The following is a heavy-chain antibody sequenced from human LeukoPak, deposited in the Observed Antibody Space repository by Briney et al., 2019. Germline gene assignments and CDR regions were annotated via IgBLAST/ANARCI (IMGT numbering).Heavy chain of an antibody. D-gene: IGHD3-9*01. CDR3: ARVPGYYDILTGPLYWFDP. CDR1: GASISSYY. V-gene: IGHV4-59*01. CDR2: IYYSGST. Sequence: PSETLSLTCTVSGASISSYYWSWIWQPPGKGLEWIGYIYYSGSTNYNPSLKSRVTISVDTSKNQFSLKLSSVTAADTAVYYCARVPGYYDILTGPLYWFDPWGQGTLVTVSS. J-gene: IGHJ5*02.